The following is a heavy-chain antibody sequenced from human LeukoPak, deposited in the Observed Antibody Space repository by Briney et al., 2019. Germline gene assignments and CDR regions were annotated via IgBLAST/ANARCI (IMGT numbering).Heavy chain of an antibody. Sequence: GASVKVSCKASGYTFTGYYMHWVRQAPGQGLEWMGRINPNSGGTNYAQKFQGRVTMTRDTSISTAYMELSRLRSDDTAVYYCARGTPYYDFWSGYSYWGQGTLVTVSS. CDR3: ARGTPYYDFWSGYSY. CDR1: GYTFTGYY. V-gene: IGHV1-2*06. J-gene: IGHJ4*02. CDR2: INPNSGGT. D-gene: IGHD3-3*01.